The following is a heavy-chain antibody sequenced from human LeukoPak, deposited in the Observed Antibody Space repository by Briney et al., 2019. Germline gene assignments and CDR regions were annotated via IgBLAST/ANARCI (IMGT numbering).Heavy chain of an antibody. Sequence: SETLSLTCTVSGGSISSYHWSWIRQPPGKGLEWIGHIYYTGNTNYNPSLKSRVTISLDTSKNQFSLKLSSVTAADTAVYYCTRSLGVVIHGGMDVWGQGTTVTVSS. D-gene: IGHD3-3*01. CDR2: IYYTGNT. V-gene: IGHV4-59*01. CDR1: GGSISSYH. J-gene: IGHJ6*02. CDR3: TRSLGVVIHGGMDV.